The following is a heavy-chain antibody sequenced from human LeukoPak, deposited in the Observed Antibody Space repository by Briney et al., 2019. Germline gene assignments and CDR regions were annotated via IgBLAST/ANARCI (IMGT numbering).Heavy chain of an antibody. CDR3: ARDRLLAPIDY. D-gene: IGHD5-12*01. J-gene: IGHJ4*02. CDR2: IYYSGST. Sequence: SETLSLTCTVSGGSISSYYWSWIRQPPGKGLEWIGYIYYSGSTYYNPSLKSRVTISVDTSKNQFSLKLSSVTAADTAVYYCARDRLLAPIDYWGQGTLVTVSS. V-gene: IGHV4-59*12. CDR1: GGSISSYY.